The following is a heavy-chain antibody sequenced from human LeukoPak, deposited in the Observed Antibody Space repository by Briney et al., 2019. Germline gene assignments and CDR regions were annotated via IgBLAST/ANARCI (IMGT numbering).Heavy chain of an antibody. V-gene: IGHV1-69*05. Sequence: SVKVSCKASGGTFSSYAISWVRQAPGQGLEWMGGIIPIFGTANYAQKFQGRVTITRNTSISTAYMELSSLRSEDTAVYYCARVYRNYYDSSGYGDYWGQGTLVTVSS. CDR1: GGTFSSYA. J-gene: IGHJ4*02. CDR3: ARVYRNYYDSSGYGDY. CDR2: IIPIFGTA. D-gene: IGHD3-22*01.